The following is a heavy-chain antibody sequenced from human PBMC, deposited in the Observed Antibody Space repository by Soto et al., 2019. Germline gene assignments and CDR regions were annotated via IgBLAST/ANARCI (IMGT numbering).Heavy chain of an antibody. Sequence: QVQLQESGPGLVKPSETLSLTCTVSGGSISGFYWNWIRQPPGKGLEWIGYIYYSGSTNCNPSLRSRVTISVDTSKNQFSLKLSSVTAADTAVYYCARRNDFDVWGQGTTVTVSS. J-gene: IGHJ3*01. CDR2: IYYSGST. CDR1: GGSISGFY. V-gene: IGHV4-59*08. CDR3: ARRNDFDV.